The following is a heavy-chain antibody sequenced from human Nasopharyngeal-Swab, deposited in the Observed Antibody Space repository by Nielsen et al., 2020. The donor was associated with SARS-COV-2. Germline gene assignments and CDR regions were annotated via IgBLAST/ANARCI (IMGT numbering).Heavy chain of an antibody. CDR2: ISSSGSTI. D-gene: IGHD1-26*01. CDR1: GFTFSSYE. J-gene: IGHJ6*02. Sequence: GESLKISCAASGFTFSSYEMNWVRQAPGKGLEWVSYISSSGSTIYYADSVKGRFTISRDNAKNSLYLQMNSLRAEDTAVYYCAREKDELELLSGYYYGMDVWGQGTTVTVSS. V-gene: IGHV3-48*03. CDR3: AREKDELELLSGYYYGMDV.